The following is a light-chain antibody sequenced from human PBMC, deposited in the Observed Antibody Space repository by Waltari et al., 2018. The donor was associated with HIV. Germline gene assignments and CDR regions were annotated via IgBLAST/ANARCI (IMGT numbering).Light chain of an antibody. Sequence: EIVLTQSPGTLSLSPGERATLSCRASQIISRNYLAWYQQKPGQAPRLLIHGASTRATGIPDRFSGSGSGTDFTLTISRLEPEDFVVYSCQQYVTSPWTFGQGTKVDMK. CDR2: GAS. J-gene: IGKJ1*01. CDR3: QQYVTSPWT. CDR1: QIISRNY. V-gene: IGKV3-20*01.